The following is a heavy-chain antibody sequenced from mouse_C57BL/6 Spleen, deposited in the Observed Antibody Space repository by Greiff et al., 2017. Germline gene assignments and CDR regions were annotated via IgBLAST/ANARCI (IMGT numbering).Heavy chain of an antibody. CDR2: INPSTGGT. CDR3: ARERNDYDDY. CDR1: GYSFTGYY. V-gene: IGHV1-42*01. Sequence: EVKLQESGPELVKPGASVKISCKASGYSFTGYYMNWVKQSPEKSLEWIGEINPSTGGTTYNQKFKAKATLTVDKSSSTAYMQLKSLTSEDSAVYYCARERNDYDDYWGQGTTLTVSS. J-gene: IGHJ2*01. D-gene: IGHD2-4*01.